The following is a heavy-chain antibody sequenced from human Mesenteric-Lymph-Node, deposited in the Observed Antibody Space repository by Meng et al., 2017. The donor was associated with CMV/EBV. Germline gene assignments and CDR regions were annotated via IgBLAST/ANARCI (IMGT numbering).Heavy chain of an antibody. CDR1: GFTFSIYW. CDR3: ARGSARSSGYSWFDP. Sequence: SCAASGFTFSIYWMTWVRQAPGKGLEWVANIKQDGSEKYYVDSVKGRFTISRDNAKNSLYLQMNSLRAEDTAIYYCARGSARSSGYSWFDPWGQGTLVTVSS. V-gene: IGHV3-7*01. CDR2: IKQDGSEK. J-gene: IGHJ5*02. D-gene: IGHD3-22*01.